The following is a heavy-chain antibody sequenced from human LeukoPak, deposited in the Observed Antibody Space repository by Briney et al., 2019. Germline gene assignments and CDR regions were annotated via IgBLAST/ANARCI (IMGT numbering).Heavy chain of an antibody. D-gene: IGHD3-22*01. CDR3: AKDQLTYYFDSSGYYPLAY. J-gene: IGHJ4*02. CDR1: GFTFSNYW. Sequence: GGSLRLSCAASGFTFSNYWMHWVRQAPGKGLVWVSRINSDGINTSYADSVKGRFTISRDNAKNTLNLQMNSLRAEDTAVYYCAKDQLTYYFDSSGYYPLAYWGQGTLVTVSS. V-gene: IGHV3-74*01. CDR2: INSDGINT.